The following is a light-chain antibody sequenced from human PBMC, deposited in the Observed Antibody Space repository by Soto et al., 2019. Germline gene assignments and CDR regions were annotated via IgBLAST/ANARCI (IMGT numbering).Light chain of an antibody. CDR1: SSNIGAGYY. CDR3: QSYDSSLSGSV. Sequence: QSVLTQPPSVSGAPGQSVTISCTGSSSNIGAGYYVHWYQQLPGTAPKLLIYSNNNRPSGVPDRFSGSKSGTSASLAITGLQAEDEADYYCQSYDSSLSGSVFGGGTKLTVL. CDR2: SNN. V-gene: IGLV1-40*01. J-gene: IGLJ3*02.